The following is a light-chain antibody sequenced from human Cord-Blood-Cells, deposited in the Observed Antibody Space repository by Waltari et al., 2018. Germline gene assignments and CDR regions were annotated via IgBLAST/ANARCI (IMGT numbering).Light chain of an antibody. CDR1: QSVSSSY. Sequence: EMVLTQSPGTLSLSPGERAPLSCRASQSVSSSYLAWYQQKPGQAPRLLIYGASSRATGIPDRFSGSGSGTDFTLTISRLEPEDFAVYYCQQYGSCPRTFGRGTKVEIK. J-gene: IGKJ1*01. V-gene: IGKV3-20*01. CDR2: GAS. CDR3: QQYGSCPRT.